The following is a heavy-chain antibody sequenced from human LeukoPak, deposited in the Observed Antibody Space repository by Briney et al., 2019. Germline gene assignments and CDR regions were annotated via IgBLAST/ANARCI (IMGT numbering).Heavy chain of an antibody. CDR2: ISYDGSNK. J-gene: IGHJ3*02. D-gene: IGHD2-15*01. CDR1: GLTFSSYA. Sequence: PGRSLRLSCAASGLTFSSYAMHSVRQAPGKGLEWVAVISYDGSNKYYADSVKGRFTISRDNSKNTLYLQMNSLRAEDTAVYYCARDGQHKADCSGGSCYFRAFDIWGRGTMVTVSS. V-gene: IGHV3-30-3*01. CDR3: ARDGQHKADCSGGSCYFRAFDI.